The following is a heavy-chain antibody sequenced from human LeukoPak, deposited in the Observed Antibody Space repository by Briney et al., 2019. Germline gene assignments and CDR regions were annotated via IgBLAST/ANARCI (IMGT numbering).Heavy chain of an antibody. V-gene: IGHV3-21*01. Sequence: GGSLRLSCAASGFTFSSYSMNWVRQAPGKGLEWVSSISSSSSYIYYADSVKGRFTIPRDNAKNSLYPRMNSLRAEDTAVYYCARVEPSSSPNWGQGTLVTVSS. CDR2: ISSSSSYI. CDR1: GFTFSSYS. CDR3: ARVEPSSSPN. J-gene: IGHJ4*02. D-gene: IGHD6-13*01.